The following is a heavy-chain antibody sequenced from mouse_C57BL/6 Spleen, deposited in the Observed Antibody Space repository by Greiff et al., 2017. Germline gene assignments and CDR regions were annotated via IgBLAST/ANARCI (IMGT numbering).Heavy chain of an antibody. Sequence: QVQLQQPGAELVMPGASVKLSCKASGYTFTSYWMHWVKQRPGQGLEWIGEIDPSDSYTNYNQKFKGKSTLTVDKSSSTAYMQLSSLTSEDSAVYYCARWLLSLWYFDVWGTGTTVTVSS. CDR3: ARWLLSLWYFDV. D-gene: IGHD2-3*01. J-gene: IGHJ1*03. CDR2: IDPSDSYT. CDR1: GYTFTSYW. V-gene: IGHV1-69*01.